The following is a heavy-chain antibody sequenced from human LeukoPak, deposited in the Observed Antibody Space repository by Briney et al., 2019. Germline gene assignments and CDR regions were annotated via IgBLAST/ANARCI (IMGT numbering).Heavy chain of an antibody. CDR2: INSDGSNT. Sequence: GGSLRLSCAASGFTFSSYWIHWVRQAPGKGLVWVSRINSDGSNTYHADSVKGRFTISRDNAKNTLYLQMNSLRAEDTAVYYCARGTGYNVFDIWGQGTMVTVSS. CDR3: ARGTGYNVFDI. J-gene: IGHJ3*02. CDR1: GFTFSSYW. V-gene: IGHV3-74*01. D-gene: IGHD5-24*01.